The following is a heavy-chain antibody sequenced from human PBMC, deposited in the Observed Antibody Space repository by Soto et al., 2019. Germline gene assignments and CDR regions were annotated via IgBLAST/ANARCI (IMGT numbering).Heavy chain of an antibody. Sequence: QVQLQESGPGLVKPSQTLSLTCTVSGGSISSGNYYWSWIRQHPGKGLEWIGYVHYSGTTYYNPSLKSRVTISLDRTKNQLSLRLSSVTAADTAVYYCAREIRSRGWFLDYWGQGTLVGVSS. J-gene: IGHJ4*02. CDR2: VHYSGTT. CDR1: GGSISSGNYY. D-gene: IGHD6-19*01. CDR3: AREIRSRGWFLDY. V-gene: IGHV4-31*03.